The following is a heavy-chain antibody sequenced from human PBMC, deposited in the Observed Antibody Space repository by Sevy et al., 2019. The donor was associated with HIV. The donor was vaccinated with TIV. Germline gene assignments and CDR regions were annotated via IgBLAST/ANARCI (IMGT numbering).Heavy chain of an antibody. CDR3: AGLSKRERITMVRGVPGIDY. D-gene: IGHD3-10*01. Sequence: GGSLRLSCAASGFTFSDYYMSWIRQAPGKGLEWVSYISSSSSYTNYADSVKGRFTISRDNAKNSLFLQMNSLRAEDTAVYYCAGLSKRERITMVRGVPGIDYWGQGTLVTISS. CDR2: ISSSSSYT. CDR1: GFTFSDYY. V-gene: IGHV3-11*06. J-gene: IGHJ4*02.